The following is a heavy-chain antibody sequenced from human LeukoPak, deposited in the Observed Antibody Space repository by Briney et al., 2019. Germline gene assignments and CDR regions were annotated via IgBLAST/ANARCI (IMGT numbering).Heavy chain of an antibody. D-gene: IGHD5-18*01. V-gene: IGHV3-7*01. CDR3: AGGYSYGYFDY. J-gene: IGHJ4*02. CDR2: IKQDGSEK. CDR1: GFTFSSYW. Sequence: GGSLRLSCAASGFTFSSYWMSWVRQAPGKGLEWVASIKQDGSEKYYVDSVKGRFTIFRDNAKNSLYLQMNSLRAEDTAVYYCAGGYSYGYFDYWGQGTLVTVSS.